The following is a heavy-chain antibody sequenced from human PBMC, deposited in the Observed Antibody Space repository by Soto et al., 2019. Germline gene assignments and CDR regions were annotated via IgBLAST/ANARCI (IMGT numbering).Heavy chain of an antibody. J-gene: IGHJ6*03. V-gene: IGHV3-33*01. CDR3: ARGVRVTQTGEGYYYYYYMDV. Sequence: QVQLVESGGGVVQPGRSLRLSCAASGFTFSSYGMHWVRQAPGKGLEWVAVIWYDGSNKYYADSVKGRFTISRDNSKNTLYLQMNSLRAEDTAVYYCARGVRVTQTGEGYYYYYYMDVRGKGTTVTVSS. D-gene: IGHD2-21*02. CDR2: IWYDGSNK. CDR1: GFTFSSYG.